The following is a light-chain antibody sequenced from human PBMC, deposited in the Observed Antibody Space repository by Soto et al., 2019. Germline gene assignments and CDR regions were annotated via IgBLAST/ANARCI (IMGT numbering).Light chain of an antibody. J-gene: IGLJ1*01. CDR3: SSYTSSSTFYV. CDR2: DVS. Sequence: QSVLTQPASVSGSPGQSITISCTGTSSDVGGYNYVSWYQQHPGKAPKLMIYDVSNRPSGVSNRFSGSKSGNTASLTISGLQAEDEVVYYCSSYTSSSTFYVFGTGTKVT. V-gene: IGLV2-14*01. CDR1: SSDVGGYNY.